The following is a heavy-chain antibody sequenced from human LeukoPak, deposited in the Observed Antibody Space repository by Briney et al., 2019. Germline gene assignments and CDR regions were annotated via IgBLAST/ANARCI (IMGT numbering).Heavy chain of an antibody. D-gene: IGHD6-6*01. CDR2: INPNSGGT. Sequence: ASLKVSRKASGYTFTAYYMHWVRQAPGQGLEWMGWINPNSGGTNYAQKFQGRVTMTRDTSISTVYMELSSLKSDDTAVYYCARRSSSQDSDFDYWGQGTLVTVSS. CDR1: GYTFTAYY. V-gene: IGHV1-2*02. J-gene: IGHJ4*02. CDR3: ARRSSSQDSDFDY.